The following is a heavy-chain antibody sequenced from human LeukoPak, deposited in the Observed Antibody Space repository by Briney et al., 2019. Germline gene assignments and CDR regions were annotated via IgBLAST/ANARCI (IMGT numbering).Heavy chain of an antibody. CDR1: GYTFTSYG. J-gene: IGHJ6*02. CDR3: ARDRDCSSTSRYLDLYYGMDV. V-gene: IGHV1-18*01. CDR2: ISAYNGNT. D-gene: IGHD2-2*01. Sequence: GASVKVSCKASGYTFTSYGISWVRQAPGQGLEWMGWISAYNGNTNYAQKLQGRVTMTTDTSTSTAYMELRSLRSDDTAVYYCARDRDCSSTSRYLDLYYGMDVWGQGTTVTVSS.